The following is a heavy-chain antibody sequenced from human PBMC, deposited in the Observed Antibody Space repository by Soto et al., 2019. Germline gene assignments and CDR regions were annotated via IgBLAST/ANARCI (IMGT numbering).Heavy chain of an antibody. D-gene: IGHD2-2*01. Sequence: GASVKVSCKASGYTFTGYYIRWVRQAPGQGLEWVGWINPNSGATNYAQKFQGRVSMTRDTSISTAYMELSRLRFDDTAVYYCARLTVPLDIVVLPAASYDYWGQGTLVTVSS. CDR1: GYTFTGYY. CDR2: INPNSGAT. V-gene: IGHV1-2*02. CDR3: ARLTVPLDIVVLPAASYDY. J-gene: IGHJ4*02.